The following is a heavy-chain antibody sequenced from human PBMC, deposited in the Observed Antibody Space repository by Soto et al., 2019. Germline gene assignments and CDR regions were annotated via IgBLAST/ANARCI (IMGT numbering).Heavy chain of an antibody. CDR3: AGGSCNELRCQRDFLH. CDR2: IIPILGIA. Sequence: SVKVSCKASGGTFSSYTISWVRQAPGQGLEWMGRIIPILGIANYAQKFQGRVTITADKSTSTAYMELSSLRSEDTAVYYCAGGSCNELRCQRDFLHWGKGTLVTVS. V-gene: IGHV1-69*02. CDR1: GGTFSSYT. J-gene: IGHJ1*01. D-gene: IGHD4-17*01.